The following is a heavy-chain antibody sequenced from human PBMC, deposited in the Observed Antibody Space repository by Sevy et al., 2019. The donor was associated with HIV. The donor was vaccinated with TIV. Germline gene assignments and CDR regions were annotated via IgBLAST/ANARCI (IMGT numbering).Heavy chain of an antibody. CDR1: GFNISSNY. J-gene: IGHJ4*02. V-gene: IGHV3-53*01. CDR3: ARGEQWLSFNY. CDR2: IYGNNST. D-gene: IGHD6-19*01. Sequence: GGSLRLSCAASGFNISSNYLSWVRQAPGKGLEWVSVIYGNNSTYYADFVKGGFTISRDNSKNTLYLQMNSRRVEDTAIYYCARGEQWLSFNYWGQGTLVTVSS.